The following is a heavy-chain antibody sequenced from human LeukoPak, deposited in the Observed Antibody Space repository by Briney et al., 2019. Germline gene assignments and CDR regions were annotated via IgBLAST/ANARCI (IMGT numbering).Heavy chain of an antibody. V-gene: IGHV3-11*01. J-gene: IGHJ4*02. CDR3: AREARGSGRDFDY. CDR1: GFSFSDFY. D-gene: IGHD1-26*01. CDR2: IGTRSNPI. Sequence: GGSLRLSCAASGFSFSDFYMSWIRQAPGMGLEWISYIGTRSNPIYYADSVKGWFTISRDDAKNSLYLQMNSLRDEDTAVYFCAREARGSGRDFDYWGQGILVTVSS.